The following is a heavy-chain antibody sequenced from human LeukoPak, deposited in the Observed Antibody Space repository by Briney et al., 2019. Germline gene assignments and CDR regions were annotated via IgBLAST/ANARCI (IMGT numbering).Heavy chain of an antibody. CDR3: ATKGFYDFWSGYYKYFQH. J-gene: IGHJ1*01. CDR1: GYTLTELS. Sequence: ASVKVSCKVSGYTLTELSMHWVRQAPGKGLEWMGGFDPEDGETIHAQKFQGRVTMTEDTSTDTAYMELSSLRSEDTAVYYCATKGFYDFWSGYYKYFQHWGQGTLVTVSS. CDR2: FDPEDGET. V-gene: IGHV1-24*01. D-gene: IGHD3-3*01.